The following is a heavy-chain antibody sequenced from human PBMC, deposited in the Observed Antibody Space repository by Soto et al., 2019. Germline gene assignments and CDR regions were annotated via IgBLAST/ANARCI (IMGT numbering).Heavy chain of an antibody. J-gene: IGHJ6*03. Sequence: GGSLRLSCAASGFTVSSNYMSWVRQAPGKGLEWVSVIYSGGSTYYADSVKGRFTISRHNSKNTLYLQMNSLRAEDTAVYYCAREVRGGISYYMDVWGKRTTVTVSS. CDR3: AREVRGGISYYMDV. D-gene: IGHD3-10*01. CDR1: GFTVSSNY. V-gene: IGHV3-53*04. CDR2: IYSGGST.